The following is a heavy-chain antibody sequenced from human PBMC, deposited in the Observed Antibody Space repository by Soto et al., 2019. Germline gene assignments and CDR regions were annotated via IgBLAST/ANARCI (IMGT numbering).Heavy chain of an antibody. CDR3: ARHQRDDASRKIDC. CDR2: INPADSDI. D-gene: IGHD3-16*01. J-gene: IGHJ4*02. Sequence: GESLEIACQSCGDSLTSNWIAWVRQMPGKGLEWMGIINPADSDIKYSPSFQGQVTISADKSIGTAYLQWSSLKASDTAMYYCARHQRDDASRKIDCWGQGTLVTVSS. CDR1: GDSLTSNW. V-gene: IGHV5-51*01.